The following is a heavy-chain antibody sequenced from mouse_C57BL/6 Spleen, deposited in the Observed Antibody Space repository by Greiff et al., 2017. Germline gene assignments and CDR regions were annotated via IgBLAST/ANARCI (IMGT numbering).Heavy chain of an antibody. CDR1: GYTFTSYW. Sequence: VKLMESGAELAKPGASVKLSCKASGYTFTSYWMHWVKQRPGQGLEWIGYINPSSGYTKYNQKFKDKATLTADKSSSTAYMQLSSLTYVDSAVYYCASAAQATYAMDYWGQGTSVTVSS. CDR3: ASAAQATYAMDY. D-gene: IGHD3-2*02. J-gene: IGHJ4*01. CDR2: INPSSGYT. V-gene: IGHV1-7*01.